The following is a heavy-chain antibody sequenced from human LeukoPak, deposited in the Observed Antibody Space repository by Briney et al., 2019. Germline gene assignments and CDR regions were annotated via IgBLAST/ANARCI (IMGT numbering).Heavy chain of an antibody. CDR1: GFTFSGSA. Sequence: GGSLRLSCATSGFTFSGSAMHWVRQVPGKGLVWVSHINSDGSWTSYADSVKGRFTISKDNAKSTVYLQMNSLRAEDTAVYYCVSFYETYWGRGTLVAVSS. V-gene: IGHV3-74*01. D-gene: IGHD2/OR15-2a*01. CDR3: VSFYETY. CDR2: INSDGSWT. J-gene: IGHJ4*02.